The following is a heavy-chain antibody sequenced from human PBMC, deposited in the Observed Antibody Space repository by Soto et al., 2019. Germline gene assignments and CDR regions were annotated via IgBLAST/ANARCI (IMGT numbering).Heavy chain of an antibody. J-gene: IGHJ4*02. CDR3: AREFEGFLGYYFDY. D-gene: IGHD3-10*01. Sequence: SETLSLTCTVSGGSISSYYLSWIRQPPGKGLEWIGYIYYSGSTNYNPSLKSRVTISVDTSKNQFSLKLSSVTAADTAVYYCAREFEGFLGYYFDYWGQGTLVTVSS. V-gene: IGHV4-59*01. CDR1: GGSISSYY. CDR2: IYYSGST.